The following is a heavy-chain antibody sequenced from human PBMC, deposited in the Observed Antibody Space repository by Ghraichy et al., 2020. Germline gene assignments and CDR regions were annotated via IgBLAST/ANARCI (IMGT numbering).Heavy chain of an antibody. CDR3: ARDVDVVVVAATREVSGGCDY. CDR2: IKQDGSEK. D-gene: IGHD2-15*01. J-gene: IGHJ4*02. V-gene: IGHV3-7*01. Sequence: GESLNISCAASGFTFSSYWMSWVRQAPGKGLEWVANIKQDGSEKYYVDSVKGRFTISRDNAKNSLYLQMNSLRAEDTAVYYCARDVDVVVVAATREVSGGCDYWGQGTLVTVSS. CDR1: GFTFSSYW.